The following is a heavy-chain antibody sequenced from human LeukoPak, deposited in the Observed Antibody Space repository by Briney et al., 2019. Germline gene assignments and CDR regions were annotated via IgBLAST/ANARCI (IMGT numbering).Heavy chain of an antibody. J-gene: IGHJ4*02. CDR3: ASADCSGGSCQFDY. CDR2: IYYSGST. V-gene: IGHV4-59*08. D-gene: IGHD2-15*01. CDR1: GGSISSYY. Sequence: PSETLSFTCTVSGGSISSYYWSWIRQPPGKGLEWIGYIYYSGSTNYNPSLKSRVTISVDTSKNQFSLKLSSVTAADTAVYYCASADCSGGSCQFDYWGQGTLVTVSS.